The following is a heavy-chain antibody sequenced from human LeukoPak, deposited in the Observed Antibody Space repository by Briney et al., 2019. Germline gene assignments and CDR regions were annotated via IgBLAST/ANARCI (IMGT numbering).Heavy chain of an antibody. D-gene: IGHD3-22*01. CDR3: ARDRPAYYYDSSGPTPLDY. J-gene: IGHJ4*02. CDR2: IKQDGSEK. CDR1: GFTFSSYW. Sequence: GGSLRLSCAASGFTFSSYWMSWVRQAPGKGLEWVANIKQDGSEKYYVDSVKGRFTNSRDNAKNSLYLQMNSLRAEDTAVYYCARDRPAYYYDSSGPTPLDYWGQGTLVTVSS. V-gene: IGHV3-7*01.